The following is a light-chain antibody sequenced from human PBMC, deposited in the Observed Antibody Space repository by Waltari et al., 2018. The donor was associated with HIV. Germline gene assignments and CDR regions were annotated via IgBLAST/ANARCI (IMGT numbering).Light chain of an antibody. CDR1: SSNIGRNY. V-gene: IGLV1-47*01. CDR2: TNT. CDR3: AAWNDRLSGYV. J-gene: IGLJ1*01. Sequence: QSVLTQPPSASGTPGQRVTISCSGSSSNIGRNYVYWYQQLPGTAPKLLIYTNTQRPSGVPDRVSGSKSGTSASLAISGLRSEDEADYYCAAWNDRLSGYVFGTGTKVTV.